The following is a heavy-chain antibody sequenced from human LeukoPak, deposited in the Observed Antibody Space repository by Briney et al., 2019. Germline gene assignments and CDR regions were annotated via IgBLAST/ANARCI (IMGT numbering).Heavy chain of an antibody. D-gene: IGHD3-22*01. J-gene: IGHJ3*02. CDR2: IYYSGGT. CDR3: ARGGPNSSGFSGDGFDI. CDR1: GDSMSSYY. Sequence: SETLSLTCTVYGDSMSSYYWSWIRQRPGKGLEWIGYIYYSGGTNYNPSLKTRVTIEIDTSSDQFSLRLTSVTAADTAVYYCARGGPNSSGFSGDGFDIWGQGTMVTASS. V-gene: IGHV4-59*01.